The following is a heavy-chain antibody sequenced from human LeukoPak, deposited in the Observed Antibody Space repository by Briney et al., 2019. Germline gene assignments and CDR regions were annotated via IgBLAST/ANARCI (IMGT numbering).Heavy chain of an antibody. Sequence: PGGSVRLSCAGSGFTFSNACMSWVRQAPGKGLEWVSRIKRKSDGGTTEYAAPVKGRFSISRDDSKNMLYLEVNSLRTEDTAVYFCSTYSSSWYVFDYWGQGTLVTVSS. CDR1: GFTFSNAC. CDR2: IKRKSDGGTT. CDR3: STYSSSWYVFDY. D-gene: IGHD6-13*01. V-gene: IGHV3-15*01. J-gene: IGHJ4*02.